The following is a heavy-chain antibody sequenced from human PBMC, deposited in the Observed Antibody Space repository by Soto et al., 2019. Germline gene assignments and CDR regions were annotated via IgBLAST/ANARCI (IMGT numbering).Heavy chain of an antibody. J-gene: IGHJ6*02. D-gene: IGHD3-3*01. CDR1: GGTLSSYA. V-gene: IGHV1-69*10. CDR2: VIPIFGIA. Sequence: SVKISCKASGGTLSSYAMRWVRQAPGQGLEWMVGVIPIFGIANYAQKLQGRATIAADKSTSTAYMELRSLRTEDTAVCSCARGARTTIFGVVIQTREWDYYYYGMDVWGQGTTVTVAS. CDR3: ARGARTTIFGVVIQTREWDYYYYGMDV.